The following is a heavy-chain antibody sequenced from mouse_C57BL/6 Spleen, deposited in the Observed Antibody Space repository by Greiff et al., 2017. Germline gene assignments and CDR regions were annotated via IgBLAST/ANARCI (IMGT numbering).Heavy chain of an antibody. CDR2: IRSKSNNYAT. CDR3: VRQGDDDYGFAY. Sequence: EVKLQESGGGLVQPKGSLKLSCAASGFSFNTYAMNWVRQAPGKGLEWVARIRSKSNNYATYYADSVKDRFTISRDDSESMLYLQMNNLKTEDTAMYYCVRQGDDDYGFAYRGQGTTLTVSS. J-gene: IGHJ2*01. D-gene: IGHD2-4*01. CDR1: GFSFNTYA. V-gene: IGHV10-1*01.